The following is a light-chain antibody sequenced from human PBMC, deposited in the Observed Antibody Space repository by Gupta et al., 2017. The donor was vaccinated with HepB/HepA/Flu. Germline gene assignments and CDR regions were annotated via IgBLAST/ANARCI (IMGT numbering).Light chain of an antibody. Sequence: QSALTQPASVSGSPGQSITISCTGTSSGVGTNDYVCWYQQHPGKVPKRLMYDVGNRPSGVSNRVSGSKSGNKASLNISGLQAEDEADDYCNSSASAFPVRFGGGTKLTVL. V-gene: IGLV2-14*03. J-gene: IGLJ2*01. CDR3: NSSASAFPVR. CDR2: DVG. CDR1: SSGVGTNDY.